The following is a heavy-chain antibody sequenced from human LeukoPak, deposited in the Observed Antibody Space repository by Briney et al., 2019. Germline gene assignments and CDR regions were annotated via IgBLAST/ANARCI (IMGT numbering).Heavy chain of an antibody. Sequence: GGSLRLSCAASGFTVSSNYMSWVCQAPGKGLEWVSVIYSGGSTYYADSVKGRFTISRDNSKNTLYLQMNSLRAEDTAVYYCARDTGSYDSSGYYDYYYYYTDVWGKGTTVTVSS. CDR2: IYSGGST. CDR1: GFTVSSNY. CDR3: ARDTGSYDSSGYYDYYYYYTDV. D-gene: IGHD3-22*01. J-gene: IGHJ6*03. V-gene: IGHV3-66*02.